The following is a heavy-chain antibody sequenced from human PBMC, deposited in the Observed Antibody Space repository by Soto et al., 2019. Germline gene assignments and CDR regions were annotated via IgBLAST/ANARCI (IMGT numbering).Heavy chain of an antibody. CDR1: GGTLSSYA. V-gene: IGHV1-69*05. Sequence: SVKGSCKASGGTLSSYAISWVRQAPGQGLEWMGGIIPIFGKANYAKKFQGRVTMTTDTSTSTAYMELRSLRYDDTAVYYCARAGNYDSSGRDYWGQGTLVTVSS. CDR2: IIPIFGKA. J-gene: IGHJ4*02. D-gene: IGHD3-22*01. CDR3: ARAGNYDSSGRDY.